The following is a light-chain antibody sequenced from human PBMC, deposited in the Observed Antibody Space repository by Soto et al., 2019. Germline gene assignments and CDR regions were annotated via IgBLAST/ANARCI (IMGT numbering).Light chain of an antibody. CDR1: SSDVGAYNS. CDR3: CSSAPESTYV. Sequence: VLAQPASVSGSPGQSITISCTGTSSDVGAYNSVSWYQQHPHKAPQVIIYKGTQRPSGVSNRFSGSTSGNAASLTISGLQADDEADYFCCSSAPESTYVFGNGTKV. V-gene: IGLV2-23*01. J-gene: IGLJ1*01. CDR2: KGT.